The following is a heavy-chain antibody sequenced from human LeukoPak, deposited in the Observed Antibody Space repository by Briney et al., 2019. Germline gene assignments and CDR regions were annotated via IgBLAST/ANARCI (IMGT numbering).Heavy chain of an antibody. V-gene: IGHV4-39*07. D-gene: IGHD3-10*01. CDR2: IYYSGST. CDR3: ARLRFSYADY. CDR1: GGSISSYY. J-gene: IGHJ4*02. Sequence: SETLSLTCTVSGGSISSYYWSWIRQPPGKGLEWIGSIYYSGSTYYNPSLKSRVTISVDTSKNQFSLKLSSVTAADTAVYYCARLRFSYADYWGQGTLVTVSS.